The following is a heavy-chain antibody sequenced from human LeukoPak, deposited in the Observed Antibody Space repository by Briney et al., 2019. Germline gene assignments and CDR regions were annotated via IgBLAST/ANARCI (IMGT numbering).Heavy chain of an antibody. J-gene: IGHJ4*02. V-gene: IGHV3-49*04. D-gene: IGHD2-21*02. CDR1: GFTLRYYA. CDR2: IRGKAYGETT. Sequence: GGSLRLSCTAPGFTLRYYAMSWVRQAPGKVLEWVGLIRGKAYGETTEYAVSVKGRFTISRDDSKSIAYLQMNSLKPEDTAVYYCTKAYCGGNCWGDYWGQGTLVTVSS. CDR3: TKAYCGGNCWGDY.